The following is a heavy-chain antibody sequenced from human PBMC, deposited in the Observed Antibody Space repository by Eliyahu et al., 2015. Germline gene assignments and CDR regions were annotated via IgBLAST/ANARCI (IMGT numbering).Heavy chain of an antibody. D-gene: IGHD5-12*01. Sequence: QVQLQESGPGLVKPSETLSLTCXVSGAXVSGDSYHWNWIRQPPGKGLEWIGYIHYSGGTNYNASLGSRVAISVDASKMQFSLSLSSVTAADTALYFCAREDIRSTDDAFDIWGQGTMVTVSS. CDR3: AREDIRSTDDAFDI. CDR2: IHYSGGT. V-gene: IGHV4-61*01. J-gene: IGHJ3*02. CDR1: GAXVSGDSYH.